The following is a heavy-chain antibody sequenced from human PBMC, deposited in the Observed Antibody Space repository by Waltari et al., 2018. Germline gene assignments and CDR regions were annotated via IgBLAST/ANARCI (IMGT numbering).Heavy chain of an antibody. CDR3: ARDAVTMVQGDDDAFDI. V-gene: IGHV1-3*01. CDR2: INAGNGNT. D-gene: IGHD3-10*01. J-gene: IGHJ3*02. Sequence: QVQLVQSGAEVKKPGASVKVSCKASGYTFTSYAMHWVRQAPGQRLEWMGWINAGNGNTKYSQKFQGRVTITRDTSASTAYMELSSLRSEDTAVYYCARDAVTMVQGDDDAFDIWGQGTMVTVSS. CDR1: GYTFTSYA.